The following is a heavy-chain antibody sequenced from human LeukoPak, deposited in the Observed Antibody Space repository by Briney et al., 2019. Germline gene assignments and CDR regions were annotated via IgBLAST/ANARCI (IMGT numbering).Heavy chain of an antibody. CDR3: ARHDYYDSSGYYYGYNWFDP. D-gene: IGHD3-22*01. V-gene: IGHV4-38-2*02. CDR2: IYHSGST. Sequence: SETQSLTCTVSGYSISSGYYWGWIRQPPGKGLEWIGSIYHSGSTYYNPSLKSRVTISVDTSKNQFSLKLSSVTAADTAVYYCARHDYYDSSGYYYGYNWFDPWGQGTLVTVSS. CDR1: GYSISSGYY. J-gene: IGHJ5*02.